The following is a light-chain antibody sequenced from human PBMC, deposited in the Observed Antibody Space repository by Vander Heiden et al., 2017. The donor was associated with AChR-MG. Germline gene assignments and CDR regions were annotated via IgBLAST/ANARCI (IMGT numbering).Light chain of an antibody. CDR3: QHYGSPLRT. CDR2: GAS. Sequence: IVLTQSPATLPLSPGERATLPCRASQCASSNYLTCQHQSPGQDPRPLIPGASSSATGVPDRFSGSGSGTDFTLSISGLEPEDFAVYYCQHYGSPLRTFGQGTKVEIK. V-gene: IGKV3-20*01. J-gene: IGKJ1*01. CDR1: QCASSNY.